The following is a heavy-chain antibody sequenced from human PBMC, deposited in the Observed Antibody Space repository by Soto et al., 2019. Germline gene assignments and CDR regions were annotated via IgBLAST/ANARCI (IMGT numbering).Heavy chain of an antibody. V-gene: IGHV3-23*01. J-gene: IGHJ4*02. CDR2: ISGSGGST. D-gene: IGHD3-3*01. CDR3: AKYPAYYDFWSGYQD. CDR1: GFTFSSYA. Sequence: EVQLLESGGGLVQPGGSLRLSCAASGFTFSSYAMSWVRQAPGKGLGWVSAISGSGGSTYYADSVKGRFTISRDDSKNTLYLQMNSLRAEDTAVYYCAKYPAYYDFWSGYQDWGQGTLVTVSS.